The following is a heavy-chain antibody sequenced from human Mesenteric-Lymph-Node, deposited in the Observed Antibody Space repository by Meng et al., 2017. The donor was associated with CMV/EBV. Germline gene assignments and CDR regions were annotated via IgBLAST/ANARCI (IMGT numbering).Heavy chain of an antibody. D-gene: IGHD2-2*02. J-gene: IGHJ4*02. CDR3: AKAVSSTSCYTDY. V-gene: IGHV3-23*01. CDR2: ISGSGGST. Sequence: GESLKISCAASGFTFSSYAMSWVRQAPGKGLEWVSAISGSGGSTYYADSVKGRFTISRDNSKNTLYLQMNSLRAEDTAVYYCAKAVSSTSCYTDYWGQGTLVTVSS. CDR1: GFTFSSYA.